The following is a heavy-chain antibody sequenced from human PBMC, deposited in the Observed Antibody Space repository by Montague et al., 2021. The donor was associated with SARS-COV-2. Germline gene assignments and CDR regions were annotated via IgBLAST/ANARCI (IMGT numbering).Heavy chain of an antibody. Sequence: PALVKPTQTLTLTCTFSGFSLSISGMCVSWIRQPPGKALGWLARIDWDDDKYYSTSLKTRLTISKDTSKNQVVLTMTNMDPVDTATYYCARMTVAGIPFDYWGQGTLVTVSS. CDR2: IDWDDDK. J-gene: IGHJ4*02. D-gene: IGHD6-19*01. CDR1: GFSLSISGMC. CDR3: ARMTVAGIPFDY. V-gene: IGHV2-70*11.